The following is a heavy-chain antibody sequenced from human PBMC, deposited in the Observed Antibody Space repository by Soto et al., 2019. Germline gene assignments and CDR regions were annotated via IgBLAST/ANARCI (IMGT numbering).Heavy chain of an antibody. CDR3: ARGGAMGVDY. D-gene: IGHD1-26*01. Sequence: EVQLVESGGGLVQPGGSLRLSCTASGFTFNNKWMHWVRQAPGKGLVWVSRIDGYSTTTNYADSVKGRFTISRDNAKKTVFLHVNSLTDEDTAVYYCARGGAMGVDYWGQGTLVTVSS. CDR1: GFTFNNKW. V-gene: IGHV3-74*01. CDR2: IDGYSTTT. J-gene: IGHJ4*02.